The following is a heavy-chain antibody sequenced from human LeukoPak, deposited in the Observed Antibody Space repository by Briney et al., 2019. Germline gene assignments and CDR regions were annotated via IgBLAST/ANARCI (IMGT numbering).Heavy chain of an antibody. V-gene: IGHV1-24*01. J-gene: IGHJ4*02. Sequence: ASVKVSCRVSRYTLTELSMHWVRQAPGKGLEWMGGFDPEDGETIYAQKFQGRVTMTEDTSTDTAYMELSSLRSEDTAVYYCATYKQVAIFGVVTRTFDYWGQGTLVTVSS. D-gene: IGHD3-3*01. CDR1: RYTLTELS. CDR2: FDPEDGET. CDR3: ATYKQVAIFGVVTRTFDY.